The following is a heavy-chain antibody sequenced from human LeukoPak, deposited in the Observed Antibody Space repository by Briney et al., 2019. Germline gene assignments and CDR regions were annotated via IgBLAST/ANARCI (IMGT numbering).Heavy chain of an antibody. D-gene: IGHD6-13*01. V-gene: IGHV1-3*01. CDR2: INPGNGDT. CDR1: GYTFITYI. CDR3: ARDIDRVFNWFDP. Sequence: ASVKVPCKASGYTFITYIMHWVRQAPGQSLEWMGWINPGNGDTKYSQNFQGRVTISTDTSATTAYMELSSLRSEDTAVYYCARDIDRVFNWFDPWGPGTLVTVSS. J-gene: IGHJ5*02.